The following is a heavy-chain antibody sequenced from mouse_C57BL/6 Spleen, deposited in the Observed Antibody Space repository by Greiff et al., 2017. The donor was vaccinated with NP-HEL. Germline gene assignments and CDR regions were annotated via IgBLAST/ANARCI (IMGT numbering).Heavy chain of an antibody. CDR2: IDPSDSYT. CDR1: GYTFTSYW. V-gene: IGHV1-69*01. J-gene: IGHJ3*01. CDR3: ARGGYGYDGKTWFAY. D-gene: IGHD2-2*01. Sequence: QVQLKQPGAELVMPGASVKLSCKASGYTFTSYWMHWVKQRPGQGLEWIGEIDPSDSYTNYNQKFKGTSTLTVDKSSSTADMQLSSLTSEDSAVYYCARGGYGYDGKTWFAYWGQGTLVTVSA.